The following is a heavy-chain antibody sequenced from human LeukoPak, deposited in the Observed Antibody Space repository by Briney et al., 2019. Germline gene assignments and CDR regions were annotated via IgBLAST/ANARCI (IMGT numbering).Heavy chain of an antibody. D-gene: IGHD2-2*01. CDR2: ISGSGGST. CDR3: AKEGWDCSSTGCPPA. V-gene: IGHV3-23*01. J-gene: IGHJ5*02. CDR1: GFTFSSYA. Sequence: PGGSLRLSCAASGFTFSSYAMTWVRQAPGQGLEWVSGISGSGGSTNYADSVKGRFTISRDKSKNTLYLQMNNLRVEDTAVYYCAKEGWDCSSTGCPPAWGQGTLVTVS.